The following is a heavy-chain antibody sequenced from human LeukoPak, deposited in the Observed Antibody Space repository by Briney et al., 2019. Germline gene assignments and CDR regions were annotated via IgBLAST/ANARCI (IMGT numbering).Heavy chain of an antibody. V-gene: IGHV3-30*03. CDR2: ISYDGSNI. Sequence: GGSLRLSCAASGFTFSSYGMHWVRQAPGKGLDWVAGISYDGSNIYYADSVRGRFTISRDNSKNTLYLQMNSLRAEDTAVFYCAGFTMTGPVIDYWGQGTLVTVSS. CDR3: AGFTMTGPVIDY. CDR1: GFTFSSYG. D-gene: IGHD3-22*01. J-gene: IGHJ4*02.